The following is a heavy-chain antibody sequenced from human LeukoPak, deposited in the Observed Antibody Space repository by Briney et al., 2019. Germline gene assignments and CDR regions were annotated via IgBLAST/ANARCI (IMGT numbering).Heavy chain of an antibody. V-gene: IGHV3-7*01. D-gene: IGHD3-9*01. CDR3: AKADYYNKYDPDC. Sequence: GGSLRLSCAASGFTFSDCWMSWVRQAPGKGLEWVANIKRDGSEKYYVDSVKGRFTISRDNARNSLFLQMNSLRAGDTAIYYCAKADYYNKYDPDCWGQGTLVTVSS. CDR1: GFTFSDCW. CDR2: IKRDGSEK. J-gene: IGHJ4*02.